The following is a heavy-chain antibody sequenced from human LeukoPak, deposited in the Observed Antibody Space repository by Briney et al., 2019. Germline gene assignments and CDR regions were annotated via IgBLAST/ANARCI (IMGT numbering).Heavy chain of an antibody. D-gene: IGHD4-17*01. CDR1: GFTFSSYS. Sequence: GGSLRLSCAASGFTFSSYSMNWVRQAPGKGLEWVSYISSSSSTIYYADSVKGRFTISRDNAKNSLYLQMNSLRAEDTALYYCAKDRDDYGDQVAFDYWGQGTLVTVSS. V-gene: IGHV3-48*04. CDR3: AKDRDDYGDQVAFDY. J-gene: IGHJ4*02. CDR2: ISSSSSTI.